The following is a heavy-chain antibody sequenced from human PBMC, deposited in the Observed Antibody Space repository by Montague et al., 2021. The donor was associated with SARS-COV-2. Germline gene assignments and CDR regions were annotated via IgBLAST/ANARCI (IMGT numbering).Heavy chain of an antibody. D-gene: IGHD4-11*01. J-gene: IGHJ5*02. V-gene: IGHV4-34*01. CDR2: INHGGTA. CDR3: ARERGRGVDYFDP. CDR1: GGSFSGYF. Sequence: SETRSLTCAVYGGSFSGYFWSWIRQTPGRGLEWIGEINHGGTADYNPSLKSRVTLSVDTSKAQFSLILTSVTAADTAVYCCARERGRGVDYFDPWGQGTLVTVSS.